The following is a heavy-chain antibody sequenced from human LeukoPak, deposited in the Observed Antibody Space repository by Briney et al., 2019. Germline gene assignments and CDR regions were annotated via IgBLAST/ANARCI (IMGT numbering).Heavy chain of an antibody. D-gene: IGHD3-16*01. CDR2: IIGSGGTT. CDR3: AKARAVWGSYIL. CDR1: GFSFSNYG. V-gene: IGHV3-23*01. J-gene: IGHJ4*02. Sequence: GGSLRLSCAASGFSFSNYGMNWVRQAPGKGLEWVSGIIGSGGTTYYADSVKGRFTISRDNSKNTVYLQINSLRDEDTAVYYCAKARAVWGSYILWGQGTLVTVSS.